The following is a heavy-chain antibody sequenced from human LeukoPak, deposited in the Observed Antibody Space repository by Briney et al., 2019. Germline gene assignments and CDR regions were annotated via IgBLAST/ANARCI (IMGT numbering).Heavy chain of an antibody. J-gene: IGHJ5*02. V-gene: IGHV4-34*01. CDR2: INHSGST. CDR1: GGSLSGYY. CDR3: ARGRRITMVRGVIRGWFDP. Sequence: SETLSLTCAVYGGSLSGYYWSWIRQPPGKGLEWIGEINHSGSTNYNPSLKSRVTISVDTSKNQFSLKLSSVTTADTAVYYCARGRRITMVRGVIRGWFDPWGQGTLVTVSS. D-gene: IGHD3-10*01.